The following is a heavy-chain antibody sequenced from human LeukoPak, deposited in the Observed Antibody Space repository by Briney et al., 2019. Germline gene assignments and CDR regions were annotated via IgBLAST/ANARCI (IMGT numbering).Heavy chain of an antibody. CDR2: ISSSSSYI. CDR1: GFTFSSYE. V-gene: IGHV3-21*01. Sequence: GGSLRLSCAASGFTFSSYEMNWVRQAPGKGLEWVSSISSSSSYIYYADSVKGRFTISRDNAKKSLFLQMNSLRAEDTAVYYCARATTYDILTGYSDYWGQGTLATVSS. CDR3: ARATTYDILTGYSDY. J-gene: IGHJ4*02. D-gene: IGHD3-9*01.